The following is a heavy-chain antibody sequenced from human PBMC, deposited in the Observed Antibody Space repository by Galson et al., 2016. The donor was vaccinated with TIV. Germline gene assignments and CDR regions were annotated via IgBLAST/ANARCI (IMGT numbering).Heavy chain of an antibody. CDR2: IIPLISTA. CDR1: GGSFSSYV. D-gene: IGHD5-18*01. V-gene: IGHV1-69*13. Sequence: SVKVSCKASGGSFSSYVISWVRQAPGQGLEWMGGIIPLISTANYAQKFQGRVTITADESTSTAYMELSSLRSEDTAIYYCAKDRNTAMDAYYWYYGMDVWGQGTTVTVSS. CDR3: AKDRNTAMDAYYWYYGMDV. J-gene: IGHJ6*02.